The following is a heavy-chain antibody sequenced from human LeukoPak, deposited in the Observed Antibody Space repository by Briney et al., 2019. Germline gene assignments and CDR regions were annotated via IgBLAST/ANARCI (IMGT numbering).Heavy chain of an antibody. CDR1: GGSMSSYY. V-gene: IGHV4-4*07. CDR2: VYTSGNT. CDR3: ARGLSHSKDI. Sequence: SETLSLTCTVSGGSMSSYYWSWIRQPAGKGLEWIGRVYTSGNTSYNPSLKSRVTMSVDTSKNQFSLKLTSVTAADTAVYYCARGLSHSKDIWGQGTTVTVSS. J-gene: IGHJ3*02.